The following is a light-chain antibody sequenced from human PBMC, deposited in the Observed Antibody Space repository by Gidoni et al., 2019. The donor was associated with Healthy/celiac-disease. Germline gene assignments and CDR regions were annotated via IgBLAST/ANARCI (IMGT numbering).Light chain of an antibody. V-gene: IGLV3-1*01. CDR3: QAWDSSTHVV. CDR2: QDS. Sequence: SYELTQPPSVSVSPGQTASITCSGDKLGEKYACWYQQKPGRSPVLVIYQDSKRPSGIPERFSGSNSGNTATLTISGTQAMDEADYYCQAWDSSTHVVFGGGTKLPVL. CDR1: KLGEKY. J-gene: IGLJ2*01.